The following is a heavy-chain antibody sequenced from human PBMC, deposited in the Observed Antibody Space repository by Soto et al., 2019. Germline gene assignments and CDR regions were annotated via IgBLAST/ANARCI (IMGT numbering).Heavy chain of an antibody. CDR1: GGSFSGYY. CDR2: INHSGST. J-gene: IGHJ4*02. D-gene: IGHD4-17*01. V-gene: IGHV4-34*01. CDR3: ARASTTVPFDY. Sequence: SETLSLTCAVYGGSFSGYYWSWIRQPPGKGLEWIGEINHSGSTNYNPSLKSRVTISVDTSKNQFSLKLSSVTAADTAVYYCARASTTVPFDYWGQGTLVTVSS.